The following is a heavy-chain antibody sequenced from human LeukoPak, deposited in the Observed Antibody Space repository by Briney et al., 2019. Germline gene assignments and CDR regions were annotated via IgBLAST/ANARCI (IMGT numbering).Heavy chain of an antibody. V-gene: IGHV3-30*18. J-gene: IGHJ4*02. CDR3: AKDMGHHILTGLGY. Sequence: GGSLRLSCAASGFTFSSYGMHWVRQAPGKGLGWVAVISYDGSNKYYAYSVKGRFTISRDNSKNTLYLQMNSLRAEDTAVYYCAKDMGHHILTGLGYWGQGTLVTVSS. CDR2: ISYDGSNK. CDR1: GFTFSSYG. D-gene: IGHD3-9*01.